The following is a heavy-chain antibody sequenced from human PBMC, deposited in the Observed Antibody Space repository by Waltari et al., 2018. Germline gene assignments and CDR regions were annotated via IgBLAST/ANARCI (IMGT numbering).Heavy chain of an antibody. CDR3: ARDRTAQG. V-gene: IGHV3-7*03. Sequence: EVQLVESGGGLVQPGGSLRLSCAASGFSFSGYWMNWIRQVPGKGLEWVANIKQYGSEKYYVDSVKGRFTISRDNAKNSLYLQMNSLRAEDTALYYCARDRTAQGWGQGTLVTVSS. J-gene: IGHJ4*02. CDR1: GFSFSGYW. CDR2: IKQYGSEK. D-gene: IGHD2-21*02.